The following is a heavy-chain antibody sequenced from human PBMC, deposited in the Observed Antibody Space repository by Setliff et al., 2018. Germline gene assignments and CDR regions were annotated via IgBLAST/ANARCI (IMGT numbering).Heavy chain of an antibody. V-gene: IGHV3-30*02. CDR2: VHYDGVNK. CDR1: GFTFSTYY. J-gene: IGHJ3*02. Sequence: GGSLRLSCAASGFTFSTYYMHWVRQPPGKGLEWVAFVHYDGVNKHYRDSVKGRFTVSRDNAKNSLYLQMNSLGAEDTAVYYCARGIAAAGTYDAFDIWGQGTMVTVSS. CDR3: ARGIAAAGTYDAFDI. D-gene: IGHD6-13*01.